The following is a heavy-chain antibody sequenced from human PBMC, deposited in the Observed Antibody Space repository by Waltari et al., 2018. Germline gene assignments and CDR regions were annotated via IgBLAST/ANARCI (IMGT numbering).Heavy chain of an antibody. CDR2: IIPILGIA. J-gene: IGHJ4*02. CDR1: GGTFSSYA. CDR3: ARGGYSGYDPEGYFDY. V-gene: IGHV1-69*04. D-gene: IGHD5-12*01. Sequence: QVQLVQSGAEVKKPGSSVKVSCKASGGTFSSYAISWVRQAPGQGLEWMGGIIPILGIANYAQKFQGRVTIIADESTSTAYMELSSLRSEDTAVYYCARGGYSGYDPEGYFDYWGQGTLVTVSS.